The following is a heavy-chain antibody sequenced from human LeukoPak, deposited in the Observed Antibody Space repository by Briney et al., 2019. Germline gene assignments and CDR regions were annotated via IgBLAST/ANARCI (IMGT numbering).Heavy chain of an antibody. CDR1: GFTFSSYS. CDR2: ISSSSSYI. J-gene: IGHJ4*01. CDR3: ARDLAGAGDY. D-gene: IGHD1-26*01. V-gene: IGHV3-21*01. Sequence: GGSLRLSCAASGFTFSSYSMNWVRQAPGKGLEWVSSISSSSSYIYYADSVKGRFTISRDNAKNSLYLQMNSLRAEDTAVYYCARDLAGAGDYWGQEPWSPSPQ.